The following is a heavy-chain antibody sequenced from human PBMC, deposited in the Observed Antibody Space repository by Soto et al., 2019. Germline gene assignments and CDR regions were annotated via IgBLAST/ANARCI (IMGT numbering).Heavy chain of an antibody. CDR2: INHSGST. D-gene: IGHD1-26*01. Sequence: SETLSLTCAVYGGSFSGYYWSWIRQPPGKGLEWIGEINHSGSTNYNPSLKSRVTISVDTSKNQFSLKLSSVTAADTAVYYCARESAGIGFDPWGQGTLVTVSS. V-gene: IGHV4-34*01. J-gene: IGHJ5*02. CDR1: GGSFSGYY. CDR3: ARESAGIGFDP.